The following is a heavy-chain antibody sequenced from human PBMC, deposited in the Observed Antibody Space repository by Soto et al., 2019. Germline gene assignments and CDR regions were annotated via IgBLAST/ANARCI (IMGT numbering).Heavy chain of an antibody. D-gene: IGHD2-2*01. Sequence: GGSLRLSCAASGFTFSSYAMSWVRQAPGKGLEWVSAISGSGGSTYYADSVKGRFTISRDNSKNTLYLQMNSLRAEDTAVYYCAKDLRYCSSTSCSFYYYYYMDVWGKGTTVTVSS. CDR1: GFTFSSYA. V-gene: IGHV3-23*01. CDR2: ISGSGGST. J-gene: IGHJ6*03. CDR3: AKDLRYCSSTSCSFYYYYYMDV.